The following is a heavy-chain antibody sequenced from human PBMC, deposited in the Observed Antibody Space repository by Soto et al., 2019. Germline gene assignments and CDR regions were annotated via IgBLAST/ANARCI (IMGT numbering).Heavy chain of an antibody. CDR1: GGTFSSYA. CDR2: IIPIFGTA. CDR3: ARQWGGYSGYEYRYFDY. V-gene: IGHV1-69*01. J-gene: IGHJ4*02. D-gene: IGHD5-12*01. Sequence: QVQLVQSGAEVKKPGSSVKVSCKASGGTFSSYAISWVRQAPGQGLERMGGIIPIFGTANYAQKFQGRVTITADESTSTAYMELSSLRSEDTAVYYCARQWGGYSGYEYRYFDYWGQGTLVTVSS.